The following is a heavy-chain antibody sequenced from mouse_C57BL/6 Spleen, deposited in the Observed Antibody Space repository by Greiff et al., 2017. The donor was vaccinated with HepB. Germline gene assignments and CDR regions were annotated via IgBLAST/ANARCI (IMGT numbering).Heavy chain of an antibody. CDR2: ISSGRSNI. V-gene: IGHV5-17*01. D-gene: IGHD2-1*01. CDR3: ARPGKTQAWFAY. J-gene: IGHJ3*01. Sequence: EVKLMESGGGLVKPGGSLKLSCAASGFTFSDYGMHWVRQAPEKGLEWVAYISSGRSNIYYADTVKGRFTISRDNAKNTLFLQMTSLRSEDTAMYYCARPGKTQAWFAYWGQGTLVTVSA. CDR1: GFTFSDYG.